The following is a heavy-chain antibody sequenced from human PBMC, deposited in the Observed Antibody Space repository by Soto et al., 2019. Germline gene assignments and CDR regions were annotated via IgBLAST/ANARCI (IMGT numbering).Heavy chain of an antibody. D-gene: IGHD5-12*01. J-gene: IGHJ4*02. Sequence: GSLRPSCAGSGFTFHEFTMHWVLQAPGKGLEWVSLISWDGATAYYADSVKGRFTVSRDNNKNSVYLRMNSLRPEDTALYYCVKDGPSGRWLEFYFDFWGRGTMVTVSS. CDR1: GFTFHEFT. CDR3: VKDGPSGRWLEFYFDF. V-gene: IGHV3-43*01. CDR2: ISWDGATA.